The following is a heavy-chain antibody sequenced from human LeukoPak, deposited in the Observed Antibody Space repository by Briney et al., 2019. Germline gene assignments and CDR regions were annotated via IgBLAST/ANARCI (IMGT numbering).Heavy chain of an antibody. CDR3: ARDYVWGSYRFDY. CDR1: GGSIRTGSYY. V-gene: IGHV4-61*02. J-gene: IGHJ4*02. D-gene: IGHD3-16*02. Sequence: SETLSLTCTVSGGSIRTGSYYWSWIRQPAGKELQWIGRIFTSASTNYNPSLKSRVTISVDTSKNQFSLKLSSVTAADTAVYYCARDYVWGSYRFDYWGQGTLVTVSS. CDR2: IFTSAST.